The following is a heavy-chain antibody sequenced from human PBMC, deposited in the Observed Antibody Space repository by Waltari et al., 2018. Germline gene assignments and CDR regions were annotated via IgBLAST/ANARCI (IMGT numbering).Heavy chain of an antibody. Sequence: QLQLQESGPGLVKPSETLSLTCTVSGGSISSSSYYWGWIRQPPGKGLEWIGSIYYSGSTYYNPSLKSRVTISVDTSKNQFSLKLSSVTAADTAVYYCARLVGVVVGYFDLWGQGTLVTVSS. CDR3: ARLVGVVVGYFDL. D-gene: IGHD3-22*01. V-gene: IGHV4-39*01. CDR2: IYYSGST. CDR1: GGSISSSSYY. J-gene: IGHJ5*02.